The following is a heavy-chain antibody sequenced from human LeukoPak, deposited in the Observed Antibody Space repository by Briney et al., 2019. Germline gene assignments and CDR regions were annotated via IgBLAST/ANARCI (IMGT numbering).Heavy chain of an antibody. Sequence: PGGSLRLSCAASGFSFSNFWMHWVRQAPGMGLVWVSQINPDGTAALHADSVKGRFTISRDNAKNTLYLQMNTLRADDTAVYYCAKGSNFAFDNWGQGILVTVSS. J-gene: IGHJ4*02. V-gene: IGHV3-74*01. CDR3: AKGSNFAFDN. D-gene: IGHD1-1*01. CDR2: INPDGTAA. CDR1: GFSFSNFW.